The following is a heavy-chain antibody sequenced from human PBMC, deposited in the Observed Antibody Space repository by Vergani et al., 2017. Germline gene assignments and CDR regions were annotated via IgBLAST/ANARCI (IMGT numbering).Heavy chain of an antibody. D-gene: IGHD1-7*01. CDR1: GSNVRNSG. CDR3: AKGTAVAHQHIEY. J-gene: IGHJ4*02. V-gene: IGHV3-30*18. Sequence: VQLVESGGGLVKPGGSLRLSCAASGSNVRNSGLHWVRQAPGKGLEWVAAVSFDGRDKYYGDSVRERFTISRDNSNNMLYLQMNSLRDEDTAIYYCAKGTAVAHQHIEYWGQGTLVTVSS. CDR2: VSFDGRDK.